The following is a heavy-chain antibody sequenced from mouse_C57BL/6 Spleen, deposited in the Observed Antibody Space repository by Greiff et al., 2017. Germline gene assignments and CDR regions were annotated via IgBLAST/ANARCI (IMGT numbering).Heavy chain of an antibody. CDR3: VRQHYYGSSYWYYDV. CDR1: GFSFNTYA. J-gene: IGHJ1*03. D-gene: IGHD1-1*01. CDR2: IRSTSNNYAT. Sequence: EVKLMESVGGLVQPKGSLKLSCAASGFSFNTYAMNWVRQAPGKGLEWVARIRSTSNNYATYYADSVQDRFTISRDDSENMLYLQKNNLKTADTAMYYCVRQHYYGSSYWYYDVWGTGTTVTVSS. V-gene: IGHV10-1*01.